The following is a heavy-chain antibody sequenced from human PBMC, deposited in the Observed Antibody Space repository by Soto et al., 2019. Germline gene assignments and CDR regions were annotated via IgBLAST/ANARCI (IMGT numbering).Heavy chain of an antibody. CDR3: TTDSSTSDY. CDR1: GITVTNAW. D-gene: IGHD2-2*01. Sequence: GGSLRLSCAASGITVTNAWMSWVRQAPGKGLEWVGRIKSKTDGGTADYAAPVKGRFTISRDESKNTLYLQMNSLKTEDTAVYYCTTDSSTSDYWGQGTLVTVSS. J-gene: IGHJ4*02. V-gene: IGHV3-15*01. CDR2: IKSKTDGGTA.